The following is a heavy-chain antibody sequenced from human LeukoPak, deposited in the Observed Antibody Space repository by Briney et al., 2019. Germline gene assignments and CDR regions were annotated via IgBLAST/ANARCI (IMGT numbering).Heavy chain of an antibody. J-gene: IGHJ4*02. V-gene: IGHV1-8*01. Sequence: ASVKVSCKASGYTFTTHDINWVRQATGQGLEWLGWMSPISGDTGYALKFQGRVTMTSDSSISIAYMELSSLRSEDTAIYYCVRTPPNWGFDYWGQGTLVTVSS. CDR1: GYTFTTHD. CDR2: MSPISGDT. D-gene: IGHD7-27*01. CDR3: VRTPPNWGFDY.